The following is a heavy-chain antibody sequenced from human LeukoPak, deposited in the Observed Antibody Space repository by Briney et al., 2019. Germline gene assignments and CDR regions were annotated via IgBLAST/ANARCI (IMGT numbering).Heavy chain of an antibody. J-gene: IGHJ4*02. Sequence: PGGSLRLSCAASGFTVSSNYMSWVRQAPGKGLEWVSVIYSGGSTYYADSVKGRFTISRDNSKNTLYLQMNSLRAEDTAVYYCARANGDSEGPFDYWGQGTLVTVSS. CDR1: GFTVSSNY. CDR2: IYSGGST. D-gene: IGHD4-17*01. CDR3: ARANGDSEGPFDY. V-gene: IGHV3-66*01.